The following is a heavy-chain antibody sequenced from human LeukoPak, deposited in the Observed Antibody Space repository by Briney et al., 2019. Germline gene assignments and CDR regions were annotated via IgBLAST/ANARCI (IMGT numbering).Heavy chain of an antibody. D-gene: IGHD2-2*01. CDR2: IYYSGST. V-gene: IGHV4-59*08. CDR3: ARQRTAVSLLFDY. J-gene: IGHJ4*02. CDR1: SGSISNYY. Sequence: SETLSLTCTVSSGSISNYYWSWIRQPPGKGLEWIGYIYYSGSTNYNPSLKSRVTISVDTSKNQFSLKLSSVTAADTAVYYCARQRTAVSLLFDYWGQGTLVTVSS.